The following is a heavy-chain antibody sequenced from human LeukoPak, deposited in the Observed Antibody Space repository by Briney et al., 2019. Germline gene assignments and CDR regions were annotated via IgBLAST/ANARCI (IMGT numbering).Heavy chain of an antibody. V-gene: IGHV1-18*01. J-gene: IGHJ5*02. Sequence: ASVKVSCKASGYTFTSYGISWVRQAPGQGLEWMGWISAYNGNTNYAQKLQGRVTMTEDTSTDTAYMELSSLRSEDTAVYYCATGFYGVHWFDPWGQGTLVTVSS. CDR2: ISAYNGNT. D-gene: IGHD4-17*01. CDR3: ATGFYGVHWFDP. CDR1: GYTFTSYG.